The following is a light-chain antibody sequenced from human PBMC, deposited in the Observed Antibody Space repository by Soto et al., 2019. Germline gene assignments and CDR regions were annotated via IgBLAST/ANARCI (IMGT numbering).Light chain of an antibody. V-gene: IGLV2-14*01. Sequence: QSVLTQPASVSGSPGQSITISCTGTSSDVGGYNYVSWYQQHPGKAPKLMIYEVSNLPSGVSNRFSGSKSGNTASLTISGLQAEDEADYYCSSYTSSTFYVFGTGTKLTVL. J-gene: IGLJ1*01. CDR3: SSYTSSTFYV. CDR2: EVS. CDR1: SSDVGGYNY.